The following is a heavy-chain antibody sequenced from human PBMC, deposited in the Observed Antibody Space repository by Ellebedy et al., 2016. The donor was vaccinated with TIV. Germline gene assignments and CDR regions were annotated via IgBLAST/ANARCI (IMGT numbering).Heavy chain of an antibody. Sequence: GESLKISCAASGFTFSSYWMHWVRQAPGKGLEWVSVIYSGGATSYADSVKGRFTISRDNSKNTLYLQMNSLRVEDTAVYYCARKYIYGFDWGQGTLVTVSS. D-gene: IGHD5-18*01. J-gene: IGHJ4*02. CDR2: IYSGGAT. V-gene: IGHV3-66*01. CDR3: ARKYIYGFD. CDR1: GFTFSSYW.